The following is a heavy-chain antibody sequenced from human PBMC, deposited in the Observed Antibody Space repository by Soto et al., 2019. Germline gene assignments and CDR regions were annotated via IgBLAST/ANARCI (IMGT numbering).Heavy chain of an antibody. J-gene: IGHJ5*02. Sequence: QVQLQESGPGLVKPSETLSLTCTVSGGSISSYYWSWIRQPPGKGLEWNGYIYYSGSTNYNPSLXSRVTEPVATXXTXFXXRLSCVTAADAAVYYCARALDYYDRSGYHHNWFDPWGPGTLVTVSS. CDR1: GGSISSYY. CDR2: IYYSGST. D-gene: IGHD3-22*01. CDR3: ARALDYYDRSGYHHNWFDP. V-gene: IGHV4-59*12.